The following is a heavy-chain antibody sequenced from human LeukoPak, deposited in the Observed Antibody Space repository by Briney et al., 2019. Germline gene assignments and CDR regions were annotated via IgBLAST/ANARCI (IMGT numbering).Heavy chain of an antibody. V-gene: IGHV3-23*01. J-gene: IGHJ4*02. Sequence: GGSLRLSCAASGFSFSTYAMSWVRQAPGEGLEFVSSVGAGGGSTYYADSVQGRFAISRDNSANTLYLQMNSLRADDTAVYFCAIDPYSSGWRGGDYFDYWGQGTLVIVSS. CDR1: GFSFSTYA. D-gene: IGHD6-19*01. CDR3: AIDPYSSGWRGGDYFDY. CDR2: VGAGGGST.